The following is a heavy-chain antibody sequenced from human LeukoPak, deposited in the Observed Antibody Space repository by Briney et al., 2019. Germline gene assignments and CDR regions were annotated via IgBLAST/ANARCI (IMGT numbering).Heavy chain of an antibody. V-gene: IGHV3-23*01. D-gene: IGHD3-22*01. CDR1: GFTFSSYA. J-gene: IGHJ4*02. CDR3: AKARTMIVVVNPIDY. CDR2: ISGSGGST. Sequence: GGSLRLSCAASGFTFSSYAMSWVRQAPGKGLEWVSAISGSGGSTYYADSVKGRFTISRDNSKNTLYLQMNSLRAEDTAVYYCAKARTMIVVVNPIDYWGQGTLVTVSS.